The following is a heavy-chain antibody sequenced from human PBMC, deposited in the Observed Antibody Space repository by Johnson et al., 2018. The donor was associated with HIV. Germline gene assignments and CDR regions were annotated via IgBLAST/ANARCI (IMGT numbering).Heavy chain of an antibody. D-gene: IGHD5/OR15-5a*01. CDR3: ARGYGVYATSFDV. J-gene: IGHJ3*01. CDR1: GFTFSDYF. CDR2: ASNAANTYTL. Sequence: EVQLVESGGGLVQPGGSLRLSCDTSGFTFSDYFIDWVRQAPGRGLEWLGRASNAANTYTLEYAASVRGRCSISRDHSKSSVFLQMNSLNTEDTAVYYCARGYGVYATSFDVWGQGTVVAVSS. V-gene: IGHV3-72*01.